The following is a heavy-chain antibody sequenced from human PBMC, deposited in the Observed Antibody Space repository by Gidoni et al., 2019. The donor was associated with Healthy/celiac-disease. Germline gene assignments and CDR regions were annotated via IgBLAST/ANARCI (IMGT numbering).Heavy chain of an antibody. V-gene: IGHV4-34*01. CDR1: GGSFSTYY. CDR3: AGGPITVTTHWYFDL. CDR2: ITHSGNT. Sequence: QVQLQQWGAVLLQPSQTLSLTCAVYGGSFSTYYWSYIRQPPGKGLEWIGEITHSGNTNYNPSRKSRVTISVDTSKNQFSLKLSSVTAADTAVYYWAGGPITVTTHWYFDLWGRGTLVTVS. D-gene: IGHD4-17*01. J-gene: IGHJ2*01.